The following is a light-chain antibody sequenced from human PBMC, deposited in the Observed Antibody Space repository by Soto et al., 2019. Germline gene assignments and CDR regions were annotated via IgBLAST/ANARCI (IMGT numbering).Light chain of an antibody. V-gene: IGLV6-57*04. Sequence: NFMLTQPHSVSESPGKTVTISCTRSSGSIASNYVQWYQQRPGSAPTTVIYEDNERPSGVPDRFSGSIDRSSNSASLTISGLKTDDEADYYCQSYDSSRYVFGSGTQLTVL. CDR3: QSYDSSRYV. CDR1: SGSIASNY. CDR2: EDN. J-gene: IGLJ1*01.